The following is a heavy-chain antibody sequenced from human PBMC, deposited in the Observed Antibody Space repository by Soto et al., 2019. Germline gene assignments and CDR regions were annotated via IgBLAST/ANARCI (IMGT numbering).Heavy chain of an antibody. D-gene: IGHD2-2*01. CDR3: ARLNPIVVVPTGIGWFDP. J-gene: IGHJ5*02. CDR2: IFYSGYS. Sequence: QVQLQESGPGLVKPSQTLSLTCTVSGDSISSGGYYWSWIRQSPGKGLEWIGYIFYSGYSYYNPSLKSWLFISVDTSKNPFSPRLSSFTAADTAVYYCARLNPIVVVPTGIGWFDPWGQGALVTVSS. V-gene: IGHV4-31*03. CDR1: GDSISSGGYY.